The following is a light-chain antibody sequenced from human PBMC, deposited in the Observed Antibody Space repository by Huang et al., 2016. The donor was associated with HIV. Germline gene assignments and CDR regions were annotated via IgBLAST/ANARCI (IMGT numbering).Light chain of an antibody. CDR1: QSVSTY. J-gene: IGKJ4*01. CDR3: QQRSDWPLT. Sequence: EIVLTQSPATLSFSPGERATLSCRASQSVSTYLAWYQQRSGQAPRLLIYDASNRVPGIPARFSGSGSGTDFTLTISSLEPEDFAVYYCQQRSDWPLTFGGGTKVEMK. V-gene: IGKV3-11*01. CDR2: DAS.